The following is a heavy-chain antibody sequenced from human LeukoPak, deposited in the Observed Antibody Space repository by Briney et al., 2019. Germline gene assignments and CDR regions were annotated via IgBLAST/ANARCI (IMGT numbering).Heavy chain of an antibody. V-gene: IGHV3-30-3*01. CDR1: GGTFSGYA. CDR3: ARASQQTPDVHYFFSMDV. CDR2: ISYDGLIM. J-gene: IGHJ6*01. D-gene: IGHD5-24*01. Sequence: GGSLRLSCTASGGTFSGYAIHWVRQAPNKGLEWLTLISYDGLIMYYADSVDGRSLISRDNSKDTIYLQIDSLRPDDTAVYYCARASQQTPDVHYFFSMDVWGQGTTVRVSS.